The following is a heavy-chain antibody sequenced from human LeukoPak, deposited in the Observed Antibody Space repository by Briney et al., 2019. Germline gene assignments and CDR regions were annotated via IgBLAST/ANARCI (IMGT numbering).Heavy chain of an antibody. CDR3: AKDGPQTGYSTGWFDY. Sequence: PGGSLRLSCAASGFTFSSYAMSWVRQAPGKGLEWVSGISDSGSTTYHADSVKGRFTISRDNSKNTLYLQMNSLRAEDTAVYYCAKDGPQTGYSTGWFDYWGQGTLVTDSS. J-gene: IGHJ4*02. V-gene: IGHV3-23*01. D-gene: IGHD6-19*01. CDR1: GFTFSSYA. CDR2: ISDSGSTT.